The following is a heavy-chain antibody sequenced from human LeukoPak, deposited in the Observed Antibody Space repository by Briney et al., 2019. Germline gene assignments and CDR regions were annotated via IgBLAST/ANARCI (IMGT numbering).Heavy chain of an antibody. CDR3: AKDPTIYYYASSGFYGRKYFQH. D-gene: IGHD3-22*01. V-gene: IGHV3-30*18. CDR2: ISYDGSHG. CDR1: GFTFSSYG. J-gene: IGHJ1*01. Sequence: PGGSLRLSCAASGFTFSSYGMHWVRQAPGKGLEWVAVISYDGSHGYYAYSVKGRFAISRDNSKITLYLQINSLRAEDTAVYYCAKDPTIYYYASSGFYGRKYFQHWGQGALLTVSS.